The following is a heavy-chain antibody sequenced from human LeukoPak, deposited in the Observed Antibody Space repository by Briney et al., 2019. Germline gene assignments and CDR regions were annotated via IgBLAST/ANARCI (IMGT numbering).Heavy chain of an antibody. CDR1: GFTFSDFY. J-gene: IGHJ6*02. Sequence: GGSLRLSCAASGFTFSDFYMTWIRQAPGKGLEWVSYISPSSSYTNYADSVKGRFTISRDNAKNSLYLQVNSLRVEDTAVYYCARGHYGMDVWGQGTTVTVSS. CDR2: ISPSSSYT. V-gene: IGHV3-11*05. CDR3: ARGHYGMDV.